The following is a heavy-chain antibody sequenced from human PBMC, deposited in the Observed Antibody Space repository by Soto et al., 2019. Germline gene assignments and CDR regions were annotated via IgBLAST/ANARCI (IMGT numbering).Heavy chain of an antibody. V-gene: IGHV4-59*08. J-gene: IGHJ3*02. D-gene: IGHD3-22*01. CDR1: GGSISSYY. CDR3: ARRDSSGYHDAFDI. CDR2: IYYCGST. Sequence: QVQLQESGPGLVKPSETLSLTCTVSGGSISSYYWSWIRQPPGKGLEWIGYIYYCGSTNYNHSLKSRVTITVDTYNSQFSQKLSSVTAADTDVYYCARRDSSGYHDAFDIWGQGTMVTVSS.